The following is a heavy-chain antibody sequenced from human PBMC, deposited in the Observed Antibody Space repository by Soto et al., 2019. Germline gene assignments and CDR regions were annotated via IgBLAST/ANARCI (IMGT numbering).Heavy chain of an antibody. CDR3: ARTDRDFYGLDV. V-gene: IGHV3-13*01. CDR1: GFTFRNYD. CDR2: ISAAGDT. Sequence: EVQLVESGGGLVQPGGSLRLSCEASGFTFRNYDMHWVRQGTGKGLEWVTGISAAGDTDYADPVEGRFTISRENAQNSFFLQMNSLRVGDTAVYYCARTDRDFYGLDVWGQGTTVIVSS. J-gene: IGHJ6*02.